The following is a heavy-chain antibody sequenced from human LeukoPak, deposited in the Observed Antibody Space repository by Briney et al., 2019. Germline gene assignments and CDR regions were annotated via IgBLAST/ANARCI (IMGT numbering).Heavy chain of an antibody. D-gene: IGHD4-23*01. V-gene: IGHV4-61*02. CDR1: GGSISSGSYY. J-gene: IGHJ4*02. CDR3: APPPSVVKGG. Sequence: PSETLSLTCTVSGGSISSGSYYWSWIRQPAGKGLEWIGRIYTSGSTNYNPSLKSRVTISVDTSKNQFSLKLNSVTAADTAVYYCAPPPSVVKGGWGQGTLVTVSS. CDR2: IYTSGST.